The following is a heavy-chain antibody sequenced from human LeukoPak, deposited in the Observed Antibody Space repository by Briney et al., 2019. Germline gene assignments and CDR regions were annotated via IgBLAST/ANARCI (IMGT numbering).Heavy chain of an antibody. V-gene: IGHV1-24*01. D-gene: IGHD3-22*01. CDR3: ARGPGGRSGYYPLEDYYYYYYMDV. Sequence: ASVKVSCKVSEYTLTELSMHWVRQAPGKGLEWMGGFDPEDGETIYAQKFQGRVTMTEDTSTDTAYMELSSLRSEDTAVYYCARGPGGRSGYYPLEDYYYYYYMDVWGKGTTVTVSS. CDR2: FDPEDGET. CDR1: EYTLTELS. J-gene: IGHJ6*03.